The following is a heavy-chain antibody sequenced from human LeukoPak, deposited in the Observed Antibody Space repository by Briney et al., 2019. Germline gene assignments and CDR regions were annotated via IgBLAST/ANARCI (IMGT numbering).Heavy chain of an antibody. D-gene: IGHD3-10*01. V-gene: IGHV4-39*07. CDR1: GGSISSSSYY. Sequence: PSETLSLTCTVSGGSISSSSYYWGWIRQPPGKGLEWIGSIYYSGSTYYNPSLKSRVTISVDTSKNQFSLKLSSVTAADTAVYYCARVLYYGSGKTFDYWGQGTLVTVSS. J-gene: IGHJ4*02. CDR3: ARVLYYGSGKTFDY. CDR2: IYYSGST.